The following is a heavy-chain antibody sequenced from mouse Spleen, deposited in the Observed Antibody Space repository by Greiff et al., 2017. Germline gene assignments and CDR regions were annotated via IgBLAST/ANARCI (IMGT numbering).Heavy chain of an antibody. V-gene: IGHV1-82*01. Sequence: QVQLQQSGPELVKPGASVKISCKASGYAFSSSWMNWVKQRPGKGLEWIGRIYPGDGDTNYNGKFKGKATLTADKSSSTAYMQLSSLTSEDSAVYFCARVGTGGFDYWGQGTTLTVSS. CDR3: ARVGTGGFDY. CDR2: IYPGDGDT. D-gene: IGHD4-1*01. J-gene: IGHJ2*01. CDR1: GYAFSSSW.